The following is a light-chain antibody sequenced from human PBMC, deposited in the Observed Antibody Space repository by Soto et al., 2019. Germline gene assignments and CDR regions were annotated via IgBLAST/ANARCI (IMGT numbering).Light chain of an antibody. Sequence: QTVVTQEPSFSVSPGGTVTLTCGLTSGSVSTSYYPSWYQQTPGQAPRTLIYNTNTRSSGVPDRFSGSILGNKAALTITGAQADDESDYSCVLYMGSGFWVFGGGTKLTVL. CDR2: NTN. J-gene: IGLJ3*02. CDR1: SGSVSTSYY. V-gene: IGLV8-61*01. CDR3: VLYMGSGFWV.